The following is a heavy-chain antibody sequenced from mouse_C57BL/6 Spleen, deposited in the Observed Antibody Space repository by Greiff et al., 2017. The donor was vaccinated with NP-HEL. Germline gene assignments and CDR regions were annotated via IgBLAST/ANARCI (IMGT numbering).Heavy chain of an antibody. V-gene: IGHV1-55*01. Sequence: QVQLQQPGAELVKPGASVKMSCKASGYTFTSYWITWVKQRPGQGLEWIGDIYPGSGSTNYNEKFKSKATLTVDTSSSTAYMQLSSLTSEDSAVYYCANSRGYYYDGENAMDYWGQGTSVTVSS. CDR3: ANSRGYYYDGENAMDY. D-gene: IGHD1-1*01. CDR1: GYTFTSYW. CDR2: IYPGSGST. J-gene: IGHJ4*01.